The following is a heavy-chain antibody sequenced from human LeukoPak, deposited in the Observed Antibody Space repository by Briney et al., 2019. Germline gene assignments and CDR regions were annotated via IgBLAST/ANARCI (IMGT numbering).Heavy chain of an antibody. CDR2: IKPDGSEK. J-gene: IGHJ4*02. Sequence: GGSLRLSCAASGITFSNYWLSWVRQAPGKGLEWVCIIKPDGSEKYFVDSVKGRYTISRDNAKSSLFLQMDSLRVGDTAVYFCARQRRRKYGDQIYFFDYWGQGTLVTVSS. CDR3: ARQRRRKYGDQIYFFDY. V-gene: IGHV3-7*04. D-gene: IGHD4-17*01. CDR1: GITFSNYW.